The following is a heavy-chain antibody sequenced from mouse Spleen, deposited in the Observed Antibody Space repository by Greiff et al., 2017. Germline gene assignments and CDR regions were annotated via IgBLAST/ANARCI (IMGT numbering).Heavy chain of an antibody. CDR3: ARNSGGNLYYFDY. V-gene: IGHV1-4*01. CDR1: GYTFTSYT. CDR2: ITPSSGYP. D-gene: IGHD2-1*01. Sequence: QVQLQQSGAELARPGASVKMSCKASGYTFTSYTMHWVQQRPGPGLEWIGYITPSSGYPKYNQKFKDKATLTADKSSSTAYMQLSSLTSEDSAVYYCARNSGGNLYYFDYWGQGTTLTVSS. J-gene: IGHJ2*01.